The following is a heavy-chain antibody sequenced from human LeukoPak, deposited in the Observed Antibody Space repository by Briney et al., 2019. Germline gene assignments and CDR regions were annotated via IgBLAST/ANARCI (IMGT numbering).Heavy chain of an antibody. CDR1: GYSISSGYY. Sequence: SETLSLTCTVSGYSISSGYYWGWIRQPPGKGLEWIGSIYHSGSTYYNPSLKSRVTISVDTSKNQFSLKLSSVTAADTAVCYCARVGVTMIVVVAVGAFDIWGQGTMVTVSS. CDR3: ARVGVTMIVVVAVGAFDI. D-gene: IGHD3-22*01. CDR2: IYHSGST. J-gene: IGHJ3*02. V-gene: IGHV4-38-2*02.